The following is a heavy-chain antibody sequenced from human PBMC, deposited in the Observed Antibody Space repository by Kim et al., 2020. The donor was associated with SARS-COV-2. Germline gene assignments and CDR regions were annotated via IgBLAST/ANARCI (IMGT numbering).Heavy chain of an antibody. CDR3: ARDYPPLDTAMAEPFDY. CDR2: IWYDGSNK. V-gene: IGHV3-33*01. CDR1: GFTFSSYG. Sequence: GSLRLSCAASGFTFSSYGMHWVRQAPGKGLEWVAVIWYDGSNKYYADSVKGRFTISRDNSKNTLYLQMNSLRAEDTAVYYCARDYPPLDTAMAEPFDYWGQGTLVTVSS. D-gene: IGHD5-18*01. J-gene: IGHJ4*02.